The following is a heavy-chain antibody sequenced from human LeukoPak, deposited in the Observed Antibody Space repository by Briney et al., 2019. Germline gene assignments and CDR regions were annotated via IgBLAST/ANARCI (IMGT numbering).Heavy chain of an antibody. V-gene: IGHV3-30-3*01. Sequence: GRSLRLSCAASGFTFSSYAMHWVRQVPGKGLEWVAVISYDGSNKYYADSVKGRFTISRDNSKNTLYLQMNSLRAEDTAVYYCARGSYKVVPAAIDYWGQGTLVTVSS. CDR2: ISYDGSNK. CDR1: GFTFSSYA. CDR3: ARGSYKVVPAAIDY. J-gene: IGHJ4*02. D-gene: IGHD2-2*01.